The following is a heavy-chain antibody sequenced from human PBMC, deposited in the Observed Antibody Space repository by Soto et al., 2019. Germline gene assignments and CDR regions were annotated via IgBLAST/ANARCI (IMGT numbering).Heavy chain of an antibody. CDR1: GGSINSYY. Sequence: SETLSLTCTVSGGSINSYYWSWIRQPPGKGLEWIGYIYYSGSTNYNPSLKSRVTISVDTSKNQFSLKLSSVTAADTAVYYCARTSKYYDYVWGSYRPFNWFDPWGQGTLVTVS. J-gene: IGHJ5*02. V-gene: IGHV4-59*01. CDR3: ARTSKYYDYVWGSYRPFNWFDP. D-gene: IGHD3-16*02. CDR2: IYYSGST.